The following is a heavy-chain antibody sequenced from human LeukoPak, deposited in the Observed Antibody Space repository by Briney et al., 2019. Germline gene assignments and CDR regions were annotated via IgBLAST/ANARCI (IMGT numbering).Heavy chain of an antibody. J-gene: IGHJ3*01. CDR3: ARASIAAAGTGAFDV. Sequence: GRSLRLSCAAFGFTFSNFGMNWVRQAPGKGLEWVAVISYDGSKQYYVDSVKGRFTVSKDNSQNMLYLQMHSLRAEDTSVYYCARASIAAAGTGAFDVWGQGTMVTVSS. CDR2: ISYDGSKQ. D-gene: IGHD6-13*01. V-gene: IGHV3-30*03. CDR1: GFTFSNFG.